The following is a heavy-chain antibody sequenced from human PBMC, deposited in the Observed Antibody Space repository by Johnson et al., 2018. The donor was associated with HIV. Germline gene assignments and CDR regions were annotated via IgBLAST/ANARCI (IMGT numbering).Heavy chain of an antibody. CDR3: ARDPFHYYDSSGYAGGAFDI. D-gene: IGHD3-22*01. Sequence: VQLVESGGGVVQPGRSLRLSCAASGSTFDDYGMSWVRQAPGKGLEWVSGINWNGGSTGYADSVKGRFTISRDNAKNSLYMQMKSLRAEETALYYCARDPFHYYDSSGYAGGAFDIWGQGTMVTVSS. V-gene: IGHV3-20*04. CDR2: INWNGGST. J-gene: IGHJ3*02. CDR1: GSTFDDYG.